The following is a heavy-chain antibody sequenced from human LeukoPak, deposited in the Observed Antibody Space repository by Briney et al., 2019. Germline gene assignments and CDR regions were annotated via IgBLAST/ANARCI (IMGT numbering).Heavy chain of an antibody. D-gene: IGHD6-13*01. V-gene: IGHV3-23*01. Sequence: GGSLRLSCAASGFTFSSYAMSWVRQAPGKGLEWVSAISGSGGSTYYADSVKGRLTISRDNSKNTLYLQMNSLRAEDTAVYYCAKDPRFSIAAAGMYYFDYWGQGTLVTVSS. CDR1: GFTFSSYA. CDR2: ISGSGGST. J-gene: IGHJ4*02. CDR3: AKDPRFSIAAAGMYYFDY.